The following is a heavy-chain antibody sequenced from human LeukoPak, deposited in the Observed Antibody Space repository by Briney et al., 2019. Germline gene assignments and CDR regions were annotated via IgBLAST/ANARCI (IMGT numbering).Heavy chain of an antibody. CDR3: ARDYYDSSGPLGGAFDI. Sequence: PGGSLRLSCAEPGYTFSHHGMHWVRQAPGKGLERVAFIRNDGGNNYYADSVKSRFTISRDNSKNNVYMQMYSLRVEDRAVYYCARDYYDSSGPLGGAFDIWGQGTMVTVSS. J-gene: IGHJ3*02. CDR2: IRNDGGNN. D-gene: IGHD3-22*01. V-gene: IGHV3-30*02. CDR1: GYTFSHHG.